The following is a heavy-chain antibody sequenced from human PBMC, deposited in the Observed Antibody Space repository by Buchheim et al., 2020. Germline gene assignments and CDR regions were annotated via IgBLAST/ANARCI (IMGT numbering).Heavy chain of an antibody. Sequence: QVQLQESGPGLVKPSETLSLTCTVSGGSISSYYWSWIRQPPGKGLEWIGYIYYSGSTNYNPSLKSRVTISVDTSKNQFSLKLSSVTAADTAVYYCARVNVTYYDFWSGYYTYHYGMDVWGQGTT. CDR3: ARVNVTYYDFWSGYYTYHYGMDV. CDR2: IYYSGST. D-gene: IGHD3-3*01. V-gene: IGHV4-59*01. CDR1: GGSISSYY. J-gene: IGHJ6*02.